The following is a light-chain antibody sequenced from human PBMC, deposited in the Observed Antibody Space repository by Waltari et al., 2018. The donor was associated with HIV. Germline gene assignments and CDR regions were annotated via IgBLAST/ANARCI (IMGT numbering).Light chain of an antibody. Sequence: EIVMTQTPPSLSVTPGQAAPIPSKSSGTLLHSDGTTYFYWYVQKTGLPPPLLFYEVSNRFAGVPDRFSGSGSGTDFTLILSRVEAEDVGVYYCMQSAQFPVTFGGGTKVEI. J-gene: IGKJ4*01. CDR2: EVS. CDR3: MQSAQFPVT. V-gene: IGKV2D-29*01. CDR1: GTLLHSDGTTY.